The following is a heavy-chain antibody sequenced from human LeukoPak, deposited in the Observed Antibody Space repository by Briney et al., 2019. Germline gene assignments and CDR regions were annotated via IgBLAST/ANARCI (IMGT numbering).Heavy chain of an antibody. CDR3: ARSAYSSSWSEYFQH. CDR1: GGSISSGGYY. J-gene: IGHJ1*01. V-gene: IGHV4-30-4*08. Sequence: SQTLSLTCTVSGGSISSGGYYWSWIRQHPGKGLEWIGYIDYSGSANYNSSLKSRVTISVDTSKNQFSLKLSSVTAADTAVYYCARSAYSSSWSEYFQHWGQGTLVTVSS. D-gene: IGHD6-13*01. CDR2: IDYSGSA.